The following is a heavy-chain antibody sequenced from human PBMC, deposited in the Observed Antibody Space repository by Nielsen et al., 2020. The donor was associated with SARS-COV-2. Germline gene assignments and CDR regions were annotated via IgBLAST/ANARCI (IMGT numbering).Heavy chain of an antibody. CDR3: AKDLGLAVGYALDL. J-gene: IGHJ3*01. CDR1: GYTLTELS. V-gene: IGHV1-2*02. CDR2: INPHRGST. Sequence: ASVKVSCKVSGYTLTELSMHWVRQAPGQGLEWMGWINPHRGSTNYAQKFRGRVSMTKDTSITTAYLDLSRLTSDDTAIYYCAKDLGLAVGYALDLWGQGTMVTVSS. D-gene: IGHD2-21*01.